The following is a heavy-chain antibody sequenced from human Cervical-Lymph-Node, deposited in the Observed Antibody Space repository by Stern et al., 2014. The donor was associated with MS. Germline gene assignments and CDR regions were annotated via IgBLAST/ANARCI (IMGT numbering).Heavy chain of an antibody. CDR2: IIPIFGTP. V-gene: IGHV1-69*01. CDR3: ATPSTVTVGGMDV. D-gene: IGHD4-17*01. J-gene: IGHJ6*02. CDR1: GGTFSTQA. Sequence: VQLLESGAELKKPGSSVKVSCKASGGTFSTQAINWVRQAPGQGLEWVGGIIPIFGTPNYAQKVQDRVTITADESTSTAYMDLSSLRSEDTAVYYCATPSTVTVGGMDVWGQGTTVAVSS.